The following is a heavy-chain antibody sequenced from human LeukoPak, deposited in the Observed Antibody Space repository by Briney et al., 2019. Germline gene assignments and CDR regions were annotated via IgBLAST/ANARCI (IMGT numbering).Heavy chain of an antibody. J-gene: IGHJ4*02. CDR1: GFTFSSYT. CDR3: ARGLSGLLGSPRGGSYYGY. V-gene: IGHV3-21*01. D-gene: IGHD1-26*01. CDR2: ISSSGSCI. Sequence: GGSLRLSCAASGFTFSSYTMAWVRQAPGKGLEWVSSISSSGSCIHYADSVKGRFTISRDNAKNSLYLQMNSLRAEDTAVYYCARGLSGLLGSPRGGSYYGYWGQGTLVTVSS.